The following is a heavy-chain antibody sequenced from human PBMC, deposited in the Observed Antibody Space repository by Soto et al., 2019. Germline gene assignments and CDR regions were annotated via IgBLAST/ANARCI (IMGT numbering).Heavy chain of an antibody. V-gene: IGHV4-61*01. CDR2: IYYSGST. Sequence: QVQLQESGPGLVKPSETLSLTCIVSGGSVSSGSYYWSWIRQPPGKGLEWIGYIYYSGSTNYNPSLKSRVTISVDTSKNQFSLKLSSVTAADTAVYYCARDGVGANGMDVWGQGTTVTVSS. CDR1: GGSVSSGSYY. CDR3: ARDGVGANGMDV. D-gene: IGHD3-3*01. J-gene: IGHJ6*02.